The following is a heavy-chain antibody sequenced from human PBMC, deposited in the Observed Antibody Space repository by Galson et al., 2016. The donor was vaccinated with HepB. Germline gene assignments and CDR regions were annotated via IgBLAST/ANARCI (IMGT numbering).Heavy chain of an antibody. CDR2: IKQDGSEG. V-gene: IGHV3-7*03. D-gene: IGHD3-10*01. CDR1: GFTFSNYW. J-gene: IGHJ4*02. CDR3: ARSYGLATYYSIPFY. Sequence: SLRLSCAASGFTFSNYWMTWVRQAPGKGLEWVANIKQDGSEGYYVASVKGRFTISRDNAKSSLYLQMNSLRAEDTAVYYCARSYGLATYYSIPFYWGQGTLVTVSS.